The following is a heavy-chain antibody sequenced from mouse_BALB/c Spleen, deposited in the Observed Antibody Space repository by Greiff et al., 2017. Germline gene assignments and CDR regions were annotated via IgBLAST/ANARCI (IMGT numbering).Heavy chain of an antibody. CDR3: ARTNYYGSSYVGDY. D-gene: IGHD1-1*01. J-gene: IGHJ2*01. V-gene: IGHV1-9*01. CDR2: ILPGSGST. CDR1: GYTFSSYW. Sequence: VKLMESGAELMKPGASVKISCKATGYTFSSYWIEWVKQRPGHGLEWIGEILPGSGSTNYNEKFKGKATFTADTSSNTAYMQLSSLTSEDSAVYYCARTNYYGSSYVGDYWGQGTTLTVSS.